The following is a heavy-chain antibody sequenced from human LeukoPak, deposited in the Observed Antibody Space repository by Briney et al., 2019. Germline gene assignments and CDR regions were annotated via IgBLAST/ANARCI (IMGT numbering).Heavy chain of an antibody. CDR3: ARFRGELMDGFDF. CDR1: GHTFSTDW. J-gene: IGHJ4*02. V-gene: IGHV5-51*01. D-gene: IGHD1-7*01. CDR2: IYAGDADT. Sequence: GESLKISCKESGHTFSTDWITWVRQMPGKGLEWMGVIYAGDADTRYSPSFQGQVTISADKSLNTAYLQWTNLKASDTAMYYCARFRGELMDGFDFWGQGTLVTVSS.